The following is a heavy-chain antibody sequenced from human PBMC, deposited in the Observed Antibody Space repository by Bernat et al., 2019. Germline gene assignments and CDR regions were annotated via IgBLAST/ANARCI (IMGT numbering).Heavy chain of an antibody. Sequence: QVQLQESGPGLVKPSQTLSLTCTVSGGSISSGGYYWSWIRQHPGKGLEWIGSIYYSGSTYYNPSLKSLVTISVDTSKNQFSLKLSSVTAADTAVYHCARAHCSTTTCWGYFGHWGQGTLVTVSS. D-gene: IGHD2-2*01. CDR3: ARAHCSTTTCWGYFGH. J-gene: IGHJ4*02. V-gene: IGHV4-31*01. CDR2: IYYSGST. CDR1: GGSISSGGYY.